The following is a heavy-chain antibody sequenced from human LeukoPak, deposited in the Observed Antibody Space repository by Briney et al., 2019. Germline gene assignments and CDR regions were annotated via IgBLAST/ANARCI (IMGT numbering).Heavy chain of an antibody. V-gene: IGHV3-30-3*01. J-gene: IGHJ4*02. CDR3: GREKTHRIAVAGTIDY. CDR1: GFTFSSYA. D-gene: IGHD6-19*01. Sequence: GGSLRLSCAASGFTFSSYAMHWVRQAPGKGLEWVAVISYDGSNKYYADSVKGRFTISRDNSKNTLYLQMNSLRAEDTAVYYCGREKTHRIAVAGTIDYWGQGTLVTVSS. CDR2: ISYDGSNK.